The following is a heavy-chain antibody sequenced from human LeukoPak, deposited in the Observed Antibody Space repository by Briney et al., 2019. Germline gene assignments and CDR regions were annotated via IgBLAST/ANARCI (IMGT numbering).Heavy chain of an antibody. V-gene: IGHV1-18*01. J-gene: IGHJ5*02. CDR2: ISAYNGNT. Sequence: GASVKVSCKASGYTFTSYGISWVRQAPGQGLEWMGWISAYNGNTNYAQKLQGRVTMTTDTSTSTAYMELRSLRSDDTAVYYCARVAGPWFGGLRGWFDPWGQGTLVTVSS. CDR1: GYTFTSYG. D-gene: IGHD3-10*01. CDR3: ARVAGPWFGGLRGWFDP.